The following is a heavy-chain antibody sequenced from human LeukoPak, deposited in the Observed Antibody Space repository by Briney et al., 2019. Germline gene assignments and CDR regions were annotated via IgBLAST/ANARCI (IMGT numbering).Heavy chain of an antibody. Sequence: GGSLRLSCAASGFTFSSYAMSWVRQAPGKGLEWVSAISGSGGSTHYADSVKGRFTISRDNSKNTLYLQMNSLRAEDTAVYYCAKEMAGGYYGSGSYYNGGYWGQGTLVTVSS. D-gene: IGHD3-10*01. J-gene: IGHJ4*02. CDR2: ISGSGGST. CDR3: AKEMAGGYYGSGSYYNGGY. V-gene: IGHV3-23*01. CDR1: GFTFSSYA.